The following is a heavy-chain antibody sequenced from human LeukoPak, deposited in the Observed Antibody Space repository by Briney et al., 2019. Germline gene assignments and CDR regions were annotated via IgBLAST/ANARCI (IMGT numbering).Heavy chain of an antibody. CDR3: AKVQQRLIALYHAMDV. J-gene: IGHJ6*02. Sequence: PGGSLRLSCAASGLTFKSYGLHWVRQAPGKGLEWVALISYDGNNKYYADSVKGRFTISRDNSRNTLYLQMNSLRAEDTAVYYCAKVQQRLIALYHAMDVWGPGTTVTVSS. V-gene: IGHV3-30*18. D-gene: IGHD6-13*01. CDR2: ISYDGNNK. CDR1: GLTFKSYG.